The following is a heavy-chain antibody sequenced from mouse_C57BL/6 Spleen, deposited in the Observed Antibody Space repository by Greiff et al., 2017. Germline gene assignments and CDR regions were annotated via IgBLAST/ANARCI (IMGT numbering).Heavy chain of an antibody. V-gene: IGHV1-54*01. CDR3: ARSYGSSAWCAY. Sequence: QVQLQQSGAELVRPGTSVKVSCKASGYAFTNYLIEWVKQRPGQGLEWIGVINPGSGGTNYNEKFKGKATLTADKSSSTAYMQPSSLTSEDSAVYVCARSYGSSAWCAYGGQGTLVTVSA. CDR1: GYAFTNYL. J-gene: IGHJ3*01. D-gene: IGHD1-1*01. CDR2: INPGSGGT.